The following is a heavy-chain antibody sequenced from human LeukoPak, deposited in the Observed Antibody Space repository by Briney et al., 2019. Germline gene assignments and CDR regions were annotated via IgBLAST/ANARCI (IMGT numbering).Heavy chain of an antibody. CDR2: IHSSGGTI. CDR1: GFTFSSYD. CDR3: VRKLTGTTYFVC. J-gene: IGHJ4*02. D-gene: IGHD1-1*01. V-gene: IGHV3-48*03. Sequence: GGSLRLSCAASGFTFSSYDMNWVRQAPGKGLEWVSYIHSSGGTIYYADSVKGRFTISRDSAKNSVYLRMNSLRAEDTALYYCVRKLTGTTYFVCWGQGTLVTVSS.